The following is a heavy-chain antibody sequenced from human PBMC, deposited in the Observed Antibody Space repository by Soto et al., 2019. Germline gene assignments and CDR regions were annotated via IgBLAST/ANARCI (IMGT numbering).Heavy chain of an antibody. J-gene: IGHJ4*02. CDR2: IYYSGST. D-gene: IGHD7-27*01. CDR3: ARRWGYSFDY. Sequence: QLQLQESGPGLVKPSETLSLTCTVSGCSISSYYWGWIRRPPGKGLEWIGSIYYSGSTYYNPSLKSRVTISVDTSKNQFSLKLSSVTAADTAVYYCARRWGYSFDYWGQGTLVTVSS. V-gene: IGHV4-39*01. CDR1: GCSISSYY.